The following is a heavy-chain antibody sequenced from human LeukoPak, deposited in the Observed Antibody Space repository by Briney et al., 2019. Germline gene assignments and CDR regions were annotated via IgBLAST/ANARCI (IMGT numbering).Heavy chain of an antibody. Sequence: GESLKISCKASGYRFTSHWIGWVRQMPGNGLELMGIIYPAHSDTRYSPSYQGQVTISADKSISTAYLQWSSLKASDTAMYYCASPGQTNAFYIWGRGTMVTVSS. V-gene: IGHV5-51*01. J-gene: IGHJ3*02. CDR3: ASPGQTNAFYI. D-gene: IGHD1-1*01. CDR2: IYPAHSDT. CDR1: GYRFTSHW.